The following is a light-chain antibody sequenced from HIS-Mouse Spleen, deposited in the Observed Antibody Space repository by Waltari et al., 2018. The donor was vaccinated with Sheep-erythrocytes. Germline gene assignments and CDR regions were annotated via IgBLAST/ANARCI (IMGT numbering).Light chain of an antibody. Sequence: QSALTQPASVSGSPGQSITISCTGTSRDAGRYNLVSWYQQHPGKAPKRMIYEGSKRPSGVSNRFSGSKSGNTASLTISGLQAEDEADYYCCSYAGSSTWVFGGGTKLTVL. CDR1: SRDAGRYNL. V-gene: IGLV2-23*01. J-gene: IGLJ3*02. CDR3: CSYAGSSTWV. CDR2: EGS.